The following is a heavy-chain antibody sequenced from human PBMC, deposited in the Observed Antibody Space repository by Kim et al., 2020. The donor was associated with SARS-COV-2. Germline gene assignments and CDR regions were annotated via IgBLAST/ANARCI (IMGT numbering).Heavy chain of an antibody. Sequence: SETLSLTCTVSGGSISSGGYYWSWIRQHPGKGLEWIGYIYYSGSTYYNPSLKSRVTISVDTSKNQFSLKLSSVTAADTAVYYCARSLGRGSYLRPFDYWGQGTLVTVSS. CDR3: ARSLGRGSYLRPFDY. D-gene: IGHD1-26*01. CDR2: IYYSGST. J-gene: IGHJ4*02. V-gene: IGHV4-31*03. CDR1: GGSISSGGYY.